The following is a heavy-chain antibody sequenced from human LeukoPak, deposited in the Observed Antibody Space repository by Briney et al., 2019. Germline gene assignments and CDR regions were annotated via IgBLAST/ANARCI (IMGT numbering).Heavy chain of an antibody. CDR2: INQVASEK. CDR3: VRNGGYYGPDS. J-gene: IGHJ4*02. Sequence: GGSLRLSCAASGFTISFYWMSWVRQAPGKGLEWVANINQVASEKNYVDSVKGRFTISRDNAKNSLYLQMNSVRAEDTAMYYCVRNGGYYGPDSWGQGALVSVSS. D-gene: IGHD3-10*01. CDR1: GFTISFYW. V-gene: IGHV3-7*04.